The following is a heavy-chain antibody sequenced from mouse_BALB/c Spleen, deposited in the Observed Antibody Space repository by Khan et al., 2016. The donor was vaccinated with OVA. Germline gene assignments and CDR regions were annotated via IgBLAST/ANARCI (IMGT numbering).Heavy chain of an antibody. V-gene: IGHV1-77*01. CDR1: GYTFTDYV. Sequence: QVQLQQSGPELVKPGASVKMSCKASGYTFTDYVMNWVKQRNGQGLEWIGQIYPGGVTTYYNEKFKGKATLTADRSSSTAYMQLSNLTSEDSAVYFCARAGWDVFAYWGQGTLVTVSA. CDR2: IYPGGVTT. D-gene: IGHD4-1*01. CDR3: ARAGWDVFAY. J-gene: IGHJ3*01.